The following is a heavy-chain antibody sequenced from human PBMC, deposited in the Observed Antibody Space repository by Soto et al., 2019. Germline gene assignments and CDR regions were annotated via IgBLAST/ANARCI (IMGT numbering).Heavy chain of an antibody. V-gene: IGHV3-66*01. CDR2: IYSGGST. D-gene: IGHD2-2*01. Sequence: EVQLVESGGGLVQPGGSLRLSCAASGFTVSSNYMSWVRQAPGKGLEWVSLIYSGGSTSYADSVKGRFTISRDNSKNTLYLQMNSLRVEDTAVYYCAREFRVLVVPAVGAWGQGTLVTVSS. CDR1: GFTVSSNY. CDR3: AREFRVLVVPAVGA. J-gene: IGHJ1*01.